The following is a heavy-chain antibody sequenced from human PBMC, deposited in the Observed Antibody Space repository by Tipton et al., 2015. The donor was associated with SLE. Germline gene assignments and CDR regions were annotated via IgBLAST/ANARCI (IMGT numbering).Heavy chain of an antibody. CDR3: ARDSGPNYYYYGMDV. Sequence: SLRLSCAASGFTFSSYAMHWVRQAPGKGLEWVAVISYDGSNKYYADSVKGRFTISRDNSKNTLYLQMNSLRAEDTAVYYCARDSGPNYYYYGMDVWGQGTTVTVSS. J-gene: IGHJ6*02. CDR1: GFTFSSYA. D-gene: IGHD3-10*01. CDR2: ISYDGSNK. V-gene: IGHV3-30*04.